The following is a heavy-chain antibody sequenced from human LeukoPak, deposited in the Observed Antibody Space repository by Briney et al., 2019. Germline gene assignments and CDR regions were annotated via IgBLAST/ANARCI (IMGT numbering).Heavy chain of an antibody. Sequence: SETLSLTCAVYGGSFSGYYWSWIRQPPGKGLEWIGEINHSGSTNYNPSLKSRVTISVDTSKNQFSLKLSSVTAADTAVYYCAREGGVYCSSTSCYDSGFDYWGQGTLVTVSS. CDR1: GGSFSGYY. V-gene: IGHV4-34*01. CDR3: AREGGVYCSSTSCYDSGFDY. CDR2: INHSGST. J-gene: IGHJ4*02. D-gene: IGHD2-2*01.